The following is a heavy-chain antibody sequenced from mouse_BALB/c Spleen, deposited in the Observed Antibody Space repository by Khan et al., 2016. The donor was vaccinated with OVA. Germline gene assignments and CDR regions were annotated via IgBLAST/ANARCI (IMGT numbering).Heavy chain of an antibody. J-gene: IGHJ2*01. V-gene: IGHV5-6-5*01. D-gene: IGHD2-14*01. CDR1: GFTFSSYV. Sequence: EVQLRESGGDLVKPGGSLKLSCAVSGFTFSSYVMSWVRQTPEKRLEWVASISSGGTPAYPDSLKARFTISRDNARNIMYLQMSSLRSEDTAMYYCVREAYRYDEYYFDYWGQGTTLTVSS. CDR2: ISSGGTP. CDR3: VREAYRYDEYYFDY.